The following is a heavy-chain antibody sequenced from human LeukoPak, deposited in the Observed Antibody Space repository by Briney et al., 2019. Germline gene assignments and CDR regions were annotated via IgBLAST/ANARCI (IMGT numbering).Heavy chain of an antibody. D-gene: IGHD1-7*01. CDR3: ARGQETGTKYYFDY. CDR1: GGTFSSYA. Sequence: SVKVSCKASGGTFSSYAISWVRQAPGQGLEWIGGIIPIFGTANYAQKFQGRVTITADESTSTAYMELSSLRSEDTAVYYCARGQETGTKYYFDYWGQGTLVTVSS. V-gene: IGHV1-69*01. CDR2: IIPIFGTA. J-gene: IGHJ4*02.